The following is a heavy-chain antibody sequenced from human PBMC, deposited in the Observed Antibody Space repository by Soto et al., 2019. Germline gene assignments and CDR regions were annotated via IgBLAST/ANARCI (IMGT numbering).Heavy chain of an antibody. V-gene: IGHV1-18*01. Sequence: QVQLVQSGAEVKKPGDSVRVSCKASGYTFTSYGIGWVRQAPGQGLEWRGWISANNGNTKYAQKVKGRVTMTTDASTSTAYMELRSLRSDGAAVYYCARDGYFDHWGQGTLVTVSS. CDR1: GYTFTSYG. CDR2: ISANNGNT. CDR3: ARDGYFDH. J-gene: IGHJ4*02.